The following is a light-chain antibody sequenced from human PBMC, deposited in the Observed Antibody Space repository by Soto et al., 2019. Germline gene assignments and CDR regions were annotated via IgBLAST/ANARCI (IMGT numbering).Light chain of an antibody. V-gene: IGKV3-20*01. Sequence: EMVLTQSPGTLSLSPGERATLSCRASQSVRGSYLAWYQQKPGQAPRLLIFGAASRATGIPDRFSGRGSGTDFTLTISRLEPEDFAVYYCHQYGSSSTFGQGTNVEIK. CDR2: GAA. J-gene: IGKJ1*01. CDR3: HQYGSSST. CDR1: QSVRGSY.